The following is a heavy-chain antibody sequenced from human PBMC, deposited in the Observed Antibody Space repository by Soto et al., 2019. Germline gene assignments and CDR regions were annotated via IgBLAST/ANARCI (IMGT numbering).Heavy chain of an antibody. D-gene: IGHD2-15*01. CDR3: AKRPAAELGGIFDP. CDR1: GGSISSGGYY. J-gene: IGHJ5*02. CDR2: IYHSGST. Sequence: SETLSLTCTVSGGSISSGGYYWSWIRQHPGKGLEWIGYIYHSGSTYYNPSLKSRVTISVETSKNQFSLKLSSVTAADTAVYYCAKRPAAELGGIFDPWGQGTLVTVSS. V-gene: IGHV4-31*03.